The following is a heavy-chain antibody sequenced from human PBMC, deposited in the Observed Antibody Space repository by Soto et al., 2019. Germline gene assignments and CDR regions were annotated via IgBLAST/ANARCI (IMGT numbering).Heavy chain of an antibody. CDR1: GYTFTSYC. J-gene: IGHJ3*02. CDR2: ISAYNGNT. Sequence: APVKVSCKASGYTFTSYCISWVRQSPGQGLEWMGWISAYNGNTNYAQKLQGRVTMTTDTSTSTAYMELRSLRSDDTAVYYCARSPTIFGVVIPNAFDIWGQGTMVTVS. CDR3: ARSPTIFGVVIPNAFDI. D-gene: IGHD3-3*01. V-gene: IGHV1-18*01.